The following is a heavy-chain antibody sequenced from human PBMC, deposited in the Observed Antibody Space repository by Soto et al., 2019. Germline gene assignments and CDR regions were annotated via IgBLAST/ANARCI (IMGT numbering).Heavy chain of an antibody. Sequence: SQTLSLTCVISGDSVSSNTASWNWIRQSPSRGLEWLGRTYFRSKCYNDYAVSVKSRIIINPDTSNNQFSLQLNSVIPEDTAVYFCAKGDNLGPKTGYAFDPWGQGIMVTVSS. V-gene: IGHV6-1*01. CDR1: GDSVSSNTAS. CDR3: AKGDNLGPKTGYAFDP. J-gene: IGHJ5*02. D-gene: IGHD5-12*01. CDR2: TYFRSKCYN.